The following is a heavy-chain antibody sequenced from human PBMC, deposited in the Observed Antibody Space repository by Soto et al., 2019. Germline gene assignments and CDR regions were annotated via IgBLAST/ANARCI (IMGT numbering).Heavy chain of an antibody. V-gene: IGHV4-59*08. D-gene: IGHD1-1*01. CDR1: GGSISGYY. CDR2: IYYSGSS. Sequence: PSETLSLTCTVSGGSISGYYWSWIRQPPGKGLEWIAYIYYSGSSNSNPSLKSRVTISVDTSKNQFSLKLSSVTAADTAVYYCARHSNEYRKSLDYWGQGTLVT. J-gene: IGHJ4*02. CDR3: ARHSNEYRKSLDY.